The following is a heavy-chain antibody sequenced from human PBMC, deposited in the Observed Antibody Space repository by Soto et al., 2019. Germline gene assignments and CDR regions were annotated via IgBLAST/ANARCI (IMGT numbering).Heavy chain of an antibody. D-gene: IGHD3-9*01. CDR2: INYSGST. Sequence: PSETLSLTCTVSGGSISGYYWSWIRQPPGKRLEWIGYINYSGSTNYNPSLKSRVTISVDTSKKQFSLNLGSVTAADTAVYYCARYFDRPSGLDIWGQGTMVTVSS. J-gene: IGHJ3*02. CDR1: GGSISGYY. CDR3: ARYFDRPSGLDI. V-gene: IGHV4-59*01.